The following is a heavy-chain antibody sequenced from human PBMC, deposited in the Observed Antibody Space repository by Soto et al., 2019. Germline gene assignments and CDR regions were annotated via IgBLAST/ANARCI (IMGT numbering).Heavy chain of an antibody. CDR3: ARGINWAFDP. D-gene: IGHD3-16*01. V-gene: IGHV4-4*02. Sequence: SETLSLTCIVSSASIISSNWWSWVRQAPGKGLEWIAEIHHTGGTNYNPSLKSRVTISVDRSKNRFSLNLRSVTAADTAVYYRARGINWAFDPWGQGALVTVSS. CDR2: IHHTGGT. J-gene: IGHJ5*02. CDR1: SASIISSNW.